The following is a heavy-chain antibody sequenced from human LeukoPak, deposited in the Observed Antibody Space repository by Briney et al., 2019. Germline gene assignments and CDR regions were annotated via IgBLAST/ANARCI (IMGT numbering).Heavy chain of an antibody. CDR2: ISYDGSNK. V-gene: IGHV3-30*18. CDR3: AKDNYDFWSGFSNGYDY. CDR1: GFTFSSYG. J-gene: IGHJ4*02. Sequence: GGSLRLSCAASGFTFSSYGMHWVRQAPGKGLEGVAVISYDGSNKYYADSVKGRFTHTRDNSKNTLYLQMNSLRAGDTAVYYCAKDNYDFWSGFSNGYDYWGQGTLVTVSS. D-gene: IGHD3-3*01.